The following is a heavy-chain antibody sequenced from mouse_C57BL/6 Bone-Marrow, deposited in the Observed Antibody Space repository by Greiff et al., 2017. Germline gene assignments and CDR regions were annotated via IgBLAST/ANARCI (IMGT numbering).Heavy chain of an antibody. J-gene: IGHJ4*01. CDR2: IYPRSGNT. CDR3: ARYRPLLQRGDY. D-gene: IGHD1-1*01. CDR1: GYTFTSYG. V-gene: IGHV1-81*01. Sequence: VQLQQSGAELARPGASVKLSCKASGYTFTSYGISWVKQRTGQGLEWIGEIYPRSGNTYYNEKFKGKATLTADKSSSTAYMELRSLTSEDSAVHVCARYRPLLQRGDYWGQGTSVTVSS.